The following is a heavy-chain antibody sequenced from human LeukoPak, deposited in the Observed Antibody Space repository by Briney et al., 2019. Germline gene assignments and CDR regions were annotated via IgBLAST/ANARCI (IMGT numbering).Heavy chain of an antibody. J-gene: IGHJ3*02. CDR3: AKPGIAAAGTREAFDI. CDR1: GLTFRNYG. CDR2: ICGSGGST. D-gene: IGHD6-13*01. Sequence: PGGSLRLSCTASGLTFRNYGMRWVRQAPGKGLEWVAAICGSGGSTYYADSVKGRFTISRDNSKNTLYLQMNSLRAEDTAVYYCAKPGIAAAGTREAFDIWGQGTMVNVSS. V-gene: IGHV3-23*01.